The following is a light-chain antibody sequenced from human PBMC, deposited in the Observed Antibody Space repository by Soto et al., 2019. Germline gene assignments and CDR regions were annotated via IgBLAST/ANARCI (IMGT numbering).Light chain of an antibody. CDR3: SSYTSSSTPYV. CDR1: SSDVGGYNY. CDR2: EVS. Sequence: QSALTQPASVSGSPGQSITISCTGTSSDVGGYNYVSWYQQHPGKAPKLMIYEVSNRPSGVSNRFSGSKSGNTASLTISGLQAEDEADYYCSSYTSSSTPYVLGTGTKFSV. J-gene: IGLJ1*01. V-gene: IGLV2-14*01.